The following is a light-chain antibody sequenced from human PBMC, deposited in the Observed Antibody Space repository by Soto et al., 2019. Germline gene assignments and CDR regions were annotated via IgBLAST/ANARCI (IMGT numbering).Light chain of an antibody. Sequence: EIVMTQSPATLSVSPGERATLSCRASQSVSSNLACYQQKPGQAPRLLIYGASTRATGIPARFSGSGSGTEFTLTISSLQSEDFAVYYCKQYNNWPLAFGQGTKVEIK. CDR1: QSVSSN. J-gene: IGKJ1*01. V-gene: IGKV3-15*01. CDR2: GAS. CDR3: KQYNNWPLA.